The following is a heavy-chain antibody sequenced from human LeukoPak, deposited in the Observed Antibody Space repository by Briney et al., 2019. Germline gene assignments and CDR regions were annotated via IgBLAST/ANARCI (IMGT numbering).Heavy chain of an antibody. Sequence: ASVKVSCKVSGCTLTELSMHWVRQAPGKGLEWMGGFDPEDGETIYAQNFQGRVTMTDDTSTDTVYMELSSLRSEDTAVYYCARDVIVDRDYYYMDVWGKGTTVTVSS. V-gene: IGHV1-24*01. CDR2: FDPEDGET. CDR3: ARDVIVDRDYYYMDV. J-gene: IGHJ6*03. CDR1: GCTLTELS. D-gene: IGHD3-16*02.